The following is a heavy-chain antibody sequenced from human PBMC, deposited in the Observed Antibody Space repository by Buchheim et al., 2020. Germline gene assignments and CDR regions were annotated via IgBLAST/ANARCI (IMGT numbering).Heavy chain of an antibody. D-gene: IGHD3-3*01. V-gene: IGHV3-30*03. J-gene: IGHJ1*01. CDR1: GFTFGSYG. CDR2: ISYDGSNE. Sequence: QVQLVESGGGVVQPGKSLRLSCAASGFTFGSYGMHWVRQAPGKGLEWVALISYDGSNEYYADSVKGRFIISRDHSKNTLYPPMNSLRAEDTAVYYCATHHRLGVVGSEYFQHWGQGTL. CDR3: ATHHRLGVVGSEYFQH.